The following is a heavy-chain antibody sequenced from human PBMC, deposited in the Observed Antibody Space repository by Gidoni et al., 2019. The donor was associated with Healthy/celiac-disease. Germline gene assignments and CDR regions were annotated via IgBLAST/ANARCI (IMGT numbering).Heavy chain of an antibody. CDR3: ARRRITMVRGVIIRARSSFDY. V-gene: IGHV4-34*01. CDR1: GGSFSGYY. J-gene: IGHJ4*02. D-gene: IGHD3-10*01. CDR2: INHSGST. Sequence: QVQLQQWGAGLLKPSETLSLTCAVYGGSFSGYYWRWIRQPPGKGLEWIGEINHSGSTNYNPSLKSRVTISVDTSKNQFSLKLSSVTAADTAVYYCARRRITMVRGVIIRARSSFDYWGQGTLVTVSS.